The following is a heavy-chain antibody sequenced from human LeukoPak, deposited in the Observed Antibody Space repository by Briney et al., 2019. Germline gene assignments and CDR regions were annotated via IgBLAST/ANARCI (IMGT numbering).Heavy chain of an antibody. CDR2: MYSGGST. CDR1: GFIFSTNY. D-gene: IGHD3-22*01. CDR3: ARVYSSGFDY. V-gene: IGHV3-66*02. Sequence: PGGSLRLSCAASGFIFSTNYMSWVRQAPGKGLEWVSVMYSGGSTYYSDSVKGRFTISRDNSKNTLYLQMNSLRAEDTAVYYCARVYSSGFDYWGQGTLVTVSS. J-gene: IGHJ4*02.